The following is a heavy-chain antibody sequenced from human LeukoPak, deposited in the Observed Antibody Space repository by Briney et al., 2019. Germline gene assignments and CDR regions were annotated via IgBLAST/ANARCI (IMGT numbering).Heavy chain of an antibody. CDR3: AKITTVRSYGMDV. D-gene: IGHD1-1*01. Sequence: GGSLGLSCAASGFTFSSYAMSWVRQAPGKGLEWVSAISGSGGSTYYADSVKGRFTISRDNSKNTLYLQMNSLRAEDTAVYYCAKITTVRSYGMDVWGQGTTVTVSS. V-gene: IGHV3-23*01. CDR1: GFTFSSYA. J-gene: IGHJ6*02. CDR2: ISGSGGST.